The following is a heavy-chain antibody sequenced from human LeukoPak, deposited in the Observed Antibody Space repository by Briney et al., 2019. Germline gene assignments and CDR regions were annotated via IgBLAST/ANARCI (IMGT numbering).Heavy chain of an antibody. CDR1: GFTFSSYG. CDR2: IWYDGSNK. Sequence: GGSLRLSCAASGFTFSSYGMHWVRQAPGKGLEWVAVIWYDGSNKYYADSVKGRFTISRENAKNSLYLQMNSLSAGDTAVYYCASSPAYSSSWYAIDNWGQGTLVTVSS. J-gene: IGHJ4*02. CDR3: ASSPAYSSSWYAIDN. D-gene: IGHD6-13*01. V-gene: IGHV3-33*01.